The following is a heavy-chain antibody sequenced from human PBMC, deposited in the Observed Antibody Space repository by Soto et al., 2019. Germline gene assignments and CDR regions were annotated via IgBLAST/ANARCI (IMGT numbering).Heavy chain of an antibody. J-gene: IGHJ5*02. CDR3: ARAIRIRGPNWFDP. CDR2: IIPIFGTA. D-gene: IGHD2-15*01. V-gene: IGHV1-69*01. CDR1: GGTFSSYA. Sequence: GASVKFYCKASGGTFSSYAISWVRQAPGQGLEWMGGIIPIFGTANYAQKFQGRVTITADESTSTAYMELSSLRSEDTAVYYCARAIRIRGPNWFDPWGQGTLVTVSS.